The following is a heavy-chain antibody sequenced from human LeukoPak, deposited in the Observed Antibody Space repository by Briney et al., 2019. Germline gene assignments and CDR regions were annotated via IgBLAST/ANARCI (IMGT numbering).Heavy chain of an antibody. Sequence: SETLSLTCTVSGGSISSYYWSWIRQPTGKGLEWIGRIYTSGSTNYNPSLKSRVTMSVDTSKNQFSLRLSSVTAADTAVYYCASSIPYSSSPATLDYWGQGTLVTVSS. CDR1: GGSISSYY. D-gene: IGHD6-6*01. V-gene: IGHV4-4*07. J-gene: IGHJ4*02. CDR3: ASSIPYSSSPATLDY. CDR2: IYTSGST.